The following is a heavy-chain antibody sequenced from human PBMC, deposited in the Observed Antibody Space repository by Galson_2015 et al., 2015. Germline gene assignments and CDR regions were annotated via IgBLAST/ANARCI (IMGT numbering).Heavy chain of an antibody. Sequence: SLRLPCAASGFTFSSYDMNWVRQAPGKGLEWVSSISSSSSYIYYADSVKGRFTISRDNAKNSLYLQMNSLRAEDTAVYYCARDGTVKYNWFDPWGQGTLVTVSS. CDR1: GFTFSSYD. CDR2: ISSSSSYI. CDR3: ARDGTVKYNWFDP. J-gene: IGHJ5*02. V-gene: IGHV3-21*01. D-gene: IGHD4-17*01.